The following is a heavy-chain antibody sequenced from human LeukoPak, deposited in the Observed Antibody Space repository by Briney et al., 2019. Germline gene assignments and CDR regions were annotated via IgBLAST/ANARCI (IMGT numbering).Heavy chain of an antibody. Sequence: GRSLRLSCAASGFTFSSYGMHWVRQAPGKGLEWVANIKQDGIERYYVDSVKGRFTISRDNAKNSLYLQMNSLRAEDTAVYYCARRRCTSTSCFADYWGQGTQVTVSS. V-gene: IGHV3-7*01. CDR1: GFTFSSYG. D-gene: IGHD2-2*01. J-gene: IGHJ4*02. CDR2: IKQDGIER. CDR3: ARRRCTSTSCFADY.